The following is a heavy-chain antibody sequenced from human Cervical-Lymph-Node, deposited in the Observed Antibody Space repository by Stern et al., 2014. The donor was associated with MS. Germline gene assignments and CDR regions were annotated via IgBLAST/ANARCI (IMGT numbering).Heavy chain of an antibody. D-gene: IGHD3-10*01. Sequence: LQLQESGPGLVKPSQTLSLTCTVSGGSISSGGYDWSWIRQHPGKGLEWIGYIYYSGSTYYNPSLKSRVTISVDTSKNQFSLKLSSVTAADTAVYYCARVARRDWFDPWGQGTLVTVSS. CDR1: GGSISSGGYD. J-gene: IGHJ5*02. CDR3: ARVARRDWFDP. CDR2: IYYSGST. V-gene: IGHV4-31*03.